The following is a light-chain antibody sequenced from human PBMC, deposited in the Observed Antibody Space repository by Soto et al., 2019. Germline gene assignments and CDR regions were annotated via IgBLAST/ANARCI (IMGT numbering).Light chain of an antibody. CDR3: ISYSSSTTLVV. CDR1: SGDISGYNY. Sequence: QSVLTQPASVSGTPGQSITISCTATSGDISGYNYVSWYQQHPGKAPKLMTYDVSNRPSGVSNRFSGSNSGNTASLTISGLQAEDEADYYCISYSSSTTLVVFGAGTKVTV. CDR2: DVS. V-gene: IGLV2-14*03. J-gene: IGLJ1*01.